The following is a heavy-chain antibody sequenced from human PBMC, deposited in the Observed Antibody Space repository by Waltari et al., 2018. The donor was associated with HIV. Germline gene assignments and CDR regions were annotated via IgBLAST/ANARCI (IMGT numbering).Heavy chain of an antibody. CDR3: VRDRGYSGYLLADV. D-gene: IGHD5-12*01. J-gene: IGHJ6*04. Sequence: QVQLVEAGGGVVQPGRSMRLSCAGTGFVFTSHAMHCARPAPGKGLEGVAAISYDGRNKYHVDSVKGRFTISRDNSKDILYLQMNSLRLEDTAIYYCVRDRGYSGYLLADVWGKGTTVTVSS. CDR2: ISYDGRNK. CDR1: GFVFTSHA. V-gene: IGHV3-30*01.